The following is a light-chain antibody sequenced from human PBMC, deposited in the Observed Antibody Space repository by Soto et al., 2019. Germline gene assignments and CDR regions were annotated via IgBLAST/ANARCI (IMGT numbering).Light chain of an antibody. V-gene: IGLV2-14*03. CDR3: SSYSTTNILV. Sequence: QAALTQPASVSGSPGQSVTISCTGASSDVGAYEHVSWYQQHPGRAPKLILYDVNHRPSGVSNHFSGSKSGNTASLVISGLQANDEADYYCSSYSTTNILVFGSGTQVTVL. CDR1: SSDVGAYEH. CDR2: DVN. J-gene: IGLJ1*01.